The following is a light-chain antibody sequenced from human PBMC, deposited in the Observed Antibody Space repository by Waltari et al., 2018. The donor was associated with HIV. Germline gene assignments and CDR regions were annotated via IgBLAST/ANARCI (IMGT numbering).Light chain of an antibody. CDR1: SSNIGNNF. Sequence: QSVLTQPPSVSAAPGQKVTISCSGNSSNIGNNFVSWYQQFPGTAPKPLIHDPDKRPEGIHERFSGSKSGTSATLGITGLQTGDEAVYYCGTWDSSLSAGVFGGGTKVTVL. CDR3: GTWDSSLSAGV. CDR2: DPD. V-gene: IGLV1-51*01. J-gene: IGLJ3*02.